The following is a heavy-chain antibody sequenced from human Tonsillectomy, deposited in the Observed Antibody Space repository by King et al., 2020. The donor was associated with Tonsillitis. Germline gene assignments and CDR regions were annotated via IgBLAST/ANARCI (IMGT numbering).Heavy chain of an antibody. Sequence: VQLQESGPGLVKPSQTLSLTCAVSGGSISSDGYSWNWIRQPPGKGLECIGYIYYSGNTYYNPSLKSRISISLNTSKNLFSLRLSSVTAADTAVYYCARGTHKIKWALDYWGQGTLVTVSS. CDR2: IYYSGNT. V-gene: IGHV4-30-4*07. CDR3: ARGTHKIKWALDY. J-gene: IGHJ4*02. CDR1: GGSISSDGYS. D-gene: IGHD1-26*01.